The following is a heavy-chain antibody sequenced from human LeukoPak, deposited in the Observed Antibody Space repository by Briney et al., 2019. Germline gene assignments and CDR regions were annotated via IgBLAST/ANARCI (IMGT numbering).Heavy chain of an antibody. V-gene: IGHV1-2*02. D-gene: IGHD3-10*01. Sequence: ASVKVSCKASGYTFTGYYMHWVRQAPGQGLEWMGWINPNSGGTNYAQKFQGRVTMTRDTSISTAYMELSRLRSDDTVVYYCARTLYYYGSGSYSWFDPWGQGTLVTVSS. CDR3: ARTLYYYGSGSYSWFDP. CDR1: GYTFTGYY. CDR2: INPNSGGT. J-gene: IGHJ5*02.